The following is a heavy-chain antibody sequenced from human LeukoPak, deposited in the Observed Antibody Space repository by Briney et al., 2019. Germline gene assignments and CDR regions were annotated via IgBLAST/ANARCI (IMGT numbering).Heavy chain of an antibody. CDR2: IIPILGIA. CDR1: GGTFSSYA. D-gene: IGHD2-2*01. V-gene: IGHV1-69*04. J-gene: IGHJ4*02. CDR3: AREGVLSGYCASTSCRLDY. Sequence: SVKVSCKASGGTFSSYAISWVRQAPGQGLEWMGRIIPILGIANYAQKFQGRVTITADKSTSTAYMELSSLRSEDTAVYYCAREGVLSGYCASTSCRLDYWGQGTLVTVSS.